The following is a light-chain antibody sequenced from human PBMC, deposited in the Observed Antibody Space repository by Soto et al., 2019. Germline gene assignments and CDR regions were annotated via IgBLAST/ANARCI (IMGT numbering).Light chain of an antibody. CDR1: QGVSSN. CDR3: QQYGSSSIT. V-gene: IGKV3-20*01. J-gene: IGKJ5*01. CDR2: GAS. Sequence: VSQGVSSNFAWYQQKXGQASSRLLHGASXRAHGIPARPSGSASGSDFPPTTSRLDTEDFAAYYCQQYGSSSITFGEGTRTEIK.